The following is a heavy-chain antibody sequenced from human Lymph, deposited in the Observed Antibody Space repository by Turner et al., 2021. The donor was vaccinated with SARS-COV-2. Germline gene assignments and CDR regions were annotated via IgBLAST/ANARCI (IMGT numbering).Heavy chain of an antibody. Sequence: DVQLVQPVAEVKKSVQSLQTSCKGSGYSFTTYGSGWLRQWPGQGLEWRWIFDPCSSDTTYRPSFVGRGVISANKSITTACLQWSSLKAAETAIYYCAGLLTGRRYFDFWGQGTLVTVSS. CDR3: AGLLTGRRYFDF. CDR2: FDPCSSDT. CDR1: GYSFTTYG. J-gene: IGHJ4*02. D-gene: IGHD3-9*01. V-gene: IGHV5-51*01.